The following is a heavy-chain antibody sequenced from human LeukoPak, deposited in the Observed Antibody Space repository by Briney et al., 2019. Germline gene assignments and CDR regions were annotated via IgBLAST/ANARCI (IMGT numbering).Heavy chain of an antibody. CDR1: GFTFSSYW. Sequence: GGSLRLSCAASGFTFSSYWMSWVRQAPGKGLEWVANIKQDESEKYYVDSAKGRFTISRDNAKNSLYLQMNSLRAEDTAVYYCARDKIEGPTKLDYWGQGILVTVSS. J-gene: IGHJ4*02. CDR3: ARDKIEGPTKLDY. CDR2: IKQDESEK. V-gene: IGHV3-7*01. D-gene: IGHD1-1*01.